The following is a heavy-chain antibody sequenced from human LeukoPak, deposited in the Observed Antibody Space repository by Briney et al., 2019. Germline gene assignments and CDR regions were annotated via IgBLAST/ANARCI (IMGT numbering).Heavy chain of an antibody. CDR2: IIPIFGTA. CDR1: GGTFSSYA. CDR3: ARNYYDSSGYYKYLDY. J-gene: IGHJ4*02. Sequence: SVKVSCKASGGTFSSYAISWVRQAPGQGLEWMGGIIPIFGTANYAQKFQGRVTITADESTSTAYVELSSLRSEDTAVYYCARNYYDSSGYYKYLDYWGQGTLVTVSS. V-gene: IGHV1-69*13. D-gene: IGHD3-22*01.